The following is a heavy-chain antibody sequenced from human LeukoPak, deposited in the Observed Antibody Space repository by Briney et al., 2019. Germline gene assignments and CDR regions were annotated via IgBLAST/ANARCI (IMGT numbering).Heavy chain of an antibody. D-gene: IGHD2-2*01. CDR3: ARGVGEGVVVPAAIGNWFDP. J-gene: IGHJ5*02. CDR2: ISAYNGNT. CDR1: GYTFTSYG. V-gene: IGHV1-18*01. Sequence: ASVKVSCKTSGYTFTSYGISWVRQAPGQGIEWMGWISAYNGNTNYAQKLQGRVTMTTDTSTSTAYMELRSLRSDDTAVYYCARGVGEGVVVPAAIGNWFDPWGQGTLVTVSS.